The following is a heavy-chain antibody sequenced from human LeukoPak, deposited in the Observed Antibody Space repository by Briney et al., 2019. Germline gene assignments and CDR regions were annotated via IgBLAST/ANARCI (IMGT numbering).Heavy chain of an antibody. CDR3: ARDSSGYQ. V-gene: IGHV3-7*01. J-gene: IGHJ4*02. CDR2: IKEDGSEK. CDR1: GFAFSTYW. Sequence: GGSLRLSCAASGFAFSTYWMSWVRQAPGKGLEWVANIKEDGSEKYYGDSVKGRFTISRDNAKNSLYLQMNSLRAEDTAVYYCARDSSGYQWGQGTLVTVSS. D-gene: IGHD3-22*01.